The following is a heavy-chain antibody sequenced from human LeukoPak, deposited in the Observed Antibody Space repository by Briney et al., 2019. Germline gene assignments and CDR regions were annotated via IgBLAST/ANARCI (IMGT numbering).Heavy chain of an antibody. J-gene: IGHJ5*02. Sequence: PSETLSLTCTVSGGSISSSSYYWGWIRQPPGKGLEWIGSIYYSGSTYYNPSLKSRVTISVDTSKNQFSLKLSSVTAADTAVYYCARDGPHGGWSGHLNWFDPWGQGTLVTVSS. CDR2: IYYSGST. V-gene: IGHV4-39*07. D-gene: IGHD3-3*01. CDR3: ARDGPHGGWSGHLNWFDP. CDR1: GGSISSSSYY.